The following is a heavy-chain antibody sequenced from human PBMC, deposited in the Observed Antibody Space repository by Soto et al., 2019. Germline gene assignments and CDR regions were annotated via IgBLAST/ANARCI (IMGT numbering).Heavy chain of an antibody. CDR3: AKGLQEWGY. CDR2: ISGSGGTT. Sequence: GGSLRLSCAASGFTFSSYAMSWVRQAPGKGLEWVSAISGSGGTTYYADSVKGRFTLSRDNSKSTLYLHLNSLRAEDTAVYYCAKGLQEWGYWGQGTLVTVSS. D-gene: IGHD3-3*01. V-gene: IGHV3-23*01. J-gene: IGHJ4*02. CDR1: GFTFSSYA.